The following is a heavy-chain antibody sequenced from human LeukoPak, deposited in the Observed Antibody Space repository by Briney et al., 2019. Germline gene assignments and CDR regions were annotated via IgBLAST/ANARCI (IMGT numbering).Heavy chain of an antibody. CDR3: AREATGGYGDYNIDY. CDR1: GFTFSSYS. CDR2: ISSSSSYI. D-gene: IGHD4-17*01. V-gene: IGHV3-21*01. Sequence: GGSLRLSCAASGFTFSSYSMNWVRQAPGKGLEWVSSISSSSSYIYYADSVKGRFTISRDNAKNSLYLQMNSLRAEDTAVYYCAREATGGYGDYNIDYWGQGTLVTVSS. J-gene: IGHJ4*02.